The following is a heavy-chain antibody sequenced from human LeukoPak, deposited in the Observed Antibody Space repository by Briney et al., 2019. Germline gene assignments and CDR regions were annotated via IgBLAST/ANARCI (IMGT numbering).Heavy chain of an antibody. D-gene: IGHD2-2*01. Sequence: SETLSLTCTVSGGSISSYYWSWIRQPPGKGLEWIGYIYYSGSTNYNPSLKSRVTISVDTSKNQFSQKLSSVTAADTAVYYCARAKQGDCSSTSCYFGYYYYYMDVWGKGTTVTVSS. CDR2: IYYSGST. CDR3: ARAKQGDCSSTSCYFGYYYYYMDV. V-gene: IGHV4-59*01. CDR1: GGSISSYY. J-gene: IGHJ6*03.